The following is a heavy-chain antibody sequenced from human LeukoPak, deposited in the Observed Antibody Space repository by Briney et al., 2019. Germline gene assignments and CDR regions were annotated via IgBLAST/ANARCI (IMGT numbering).Heavy chain of an antibody. CDR3: ATDSGASDAFDI. V-gene: IGHV6-1*01. CDR2: TYYRSKWHN. Sequence: SQTLSLTCAISGDSVSNKNTAWNWIRQSPSRGLEWLGRTYYRSKWHNGYAASVKSRITINPDTSKNQFSLQLNSVTPEDTAVYYCATDSGASDAFDIWGQGTMVTVSS. D-gene: IGHD4-17*01. J-gene: IGHJ3*02. CDR1: GDSVSNKNTA.